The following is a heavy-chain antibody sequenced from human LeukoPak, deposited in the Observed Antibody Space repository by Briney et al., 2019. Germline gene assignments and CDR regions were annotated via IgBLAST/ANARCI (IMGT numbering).Heavy chain of an antibody. J-gene: IGHJ4*02. V-gene: IGHV3-21*01. CDR2: ISSASSNI. CDR1: GFTFSTYS. CDR3: ARDMYGSGRTGSVDF. Sequence: GGSLRLSCAASGFTFSTYSLNWVRQAPGKGPEWVSSISSASSNIYYADSVKGRFTISRDNAQNSLYLQMNSLRAEDTAVYYCARDMYGSGRTGSVDFWGQGTLVTVSS. D-gene: IGHD3-10*01.